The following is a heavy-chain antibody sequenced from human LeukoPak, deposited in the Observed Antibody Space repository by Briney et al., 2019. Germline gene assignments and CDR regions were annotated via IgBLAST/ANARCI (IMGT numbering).Heavy chain of an antibody. J-gene: IGHJ6*02. Sequence: PGGSLRLSCAASGFTFSSYATSWVRQAPGKGLEWVSAISGSGGSTYYADSVKGRFTISRDNSKNTLYLQMSSLRAEDTAVYYCAKFLGLLWFGEFRSSGMDVWGQGTTVTVSS. CDR3: AKFLGLLWFGEFRSSGMDV. CDR2: ISGSGGST. V-gene: IGHV3-23*01. D-gene: IGHD3-10*01. CDR1: GFTFSSYA.